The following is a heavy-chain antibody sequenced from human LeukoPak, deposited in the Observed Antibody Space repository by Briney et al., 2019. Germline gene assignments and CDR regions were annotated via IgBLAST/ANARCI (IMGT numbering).Heavy chain of an antibody. CDR2: SRNKAKSYTT. J-gene: IGHJ4*02. CDR3: VRVGSVAGSDYLDY. Sequence: PGGSLRLSCAVSGFTFSDHFLDWVRQAPGKGLERVGRSRNKAKSYTTEYAASVKGRFTISRDDSKNSLYLQMNSLKTEDTAVYYCVRVGSVAGSDYLDYWGQGTLVTVSS. CDR1: GFTFSDHF. V-gene: IGHV3-72*01. D-gene: IGHD6-19*01.